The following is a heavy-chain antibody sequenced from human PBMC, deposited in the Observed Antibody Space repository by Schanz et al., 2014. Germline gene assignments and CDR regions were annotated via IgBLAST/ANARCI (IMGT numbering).Heavy chain of an antibody. CDR3: ARDNRYYLFDY. Sequence: EVQLLESGGGLVQPGGSLRLSCAASGFMFSSYGMHWVRQAPGKGLEYVSSISSKGDMTFYGNSVKGRFTISRDNSKNTLYLQLGSLSAEDTAVYFCARDNRYYLFDYWGQGALVTVSS. CDR2: ISSKGDMT. J-gene: IGHJ4*02. CDR1: GFMFSSYG. D-gene: IGHD3-16*02. V-gene: IGHV3-64*01.